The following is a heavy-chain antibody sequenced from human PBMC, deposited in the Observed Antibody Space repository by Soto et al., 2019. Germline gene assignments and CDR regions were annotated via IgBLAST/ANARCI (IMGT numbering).Heavy chain of an antibody. J-gene: IGHJ4*02. CDR3: ARADDSYSVDY. V-gene: IGHV2-26*01. Sequence: QVTLKESGPVLVKPTETLTLTCTVSGFSLTNDGMGVSWIRQTPGKALEWLAHIFSNDLKYYTTSLRRRLTISKDTSKSHVVLTMTNVDPADTATYYCARADDSYSVDYWGQGTLVTVSS. D-gene: IGHD2-15*01. CDR1: GFSLTNDGMG. CDR2: IFSNDLK.